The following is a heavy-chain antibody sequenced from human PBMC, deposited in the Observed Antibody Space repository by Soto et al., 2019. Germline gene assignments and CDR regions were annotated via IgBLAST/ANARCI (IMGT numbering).Heavy chain of an antibody. CDR1: GGSVSSGSYY. D-gene: IGHD4-17*01. Sequence: SETLSLTCTVSGGSVSSGSYYWSWIRQPPGKGLEWIGYIYYSGSTNYNPSLKSRVTISVDTSKNQFSLKLSSVTAADTAVYYCARDRHGDHDYSGQGTLV. CDR2: IYYSGST. CDR3: ARDRHGDHDY. J-gene: IGHJ4*02. V-gene: IGHV4-61*01.